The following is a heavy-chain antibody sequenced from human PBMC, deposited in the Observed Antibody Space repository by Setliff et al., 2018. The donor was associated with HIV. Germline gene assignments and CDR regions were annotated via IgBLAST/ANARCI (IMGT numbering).Heavy chain of an antibody. V-gene: IGHV4-34*01. J-gene: IGHJ4*02. Sequence: TLSLTCAVYGGSFSGYSWSWIRQPPGKGLEWIGYIFHSGSTYYNPSLKSRVTISVDTSKNQFSLRLSSVTAADTAMYYCARGGFQRILVVVSATPYFDSWGQGTLVTVSS. D-gene: IGHD2-15*01. CDR2: IFHSGST. CDR1: GGSFSGYS. CDR3: ARGGFQRILVVVSATPYFDS.